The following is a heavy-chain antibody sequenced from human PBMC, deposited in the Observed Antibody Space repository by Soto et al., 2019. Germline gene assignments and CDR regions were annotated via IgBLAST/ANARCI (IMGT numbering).Heavy chain of an antibody. CDR1: GYTFTGYY. D-gene: IGHD2-2*02. J-gene: IGHJ3*02. CDR2: INPNSGGT. V-gene: IGHV1-2*04. CDR3: ARELGRRTTGYCSSTSCYTVLAFDI. Sequence: VASVKVSCKASGYTFTGYYMHWVRQAPGQGLEWMGWINPNSGGTNYAQKFQGWVTMTRDTSISTAYMELRRLRSDDTAVYYCARELGRRTTGYCSSTSCYTVLAFDIWGQGTMVTVSS.